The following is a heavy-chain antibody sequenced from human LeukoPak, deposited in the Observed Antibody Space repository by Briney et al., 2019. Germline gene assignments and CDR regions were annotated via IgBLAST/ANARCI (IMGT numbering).Heavy chain of an antibody. J-gene: IGHJ5*02. CDR3: ARGGYDYVWGSYRHNWFDP. CDR2: INTGNGNT. Sequence: ASVKVSCKASGYTFTSYAMHWVRQAPGQRLEWMGWINTGNGNTKYSQKFQGRVTITRDTSASTAYMELSSLRSEDTAVYYCARGGYDYVWGSYRHNWFDPWGQGTLVTVFS. D-gene: IGHD3-16*02. V-gene: IGHV1-3*04. CDR1: GYTFTSYA.